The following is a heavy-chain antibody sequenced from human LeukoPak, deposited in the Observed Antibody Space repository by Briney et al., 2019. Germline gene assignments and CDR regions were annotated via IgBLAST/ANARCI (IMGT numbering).Heavy chain of an antibody. Sequence: PGGSLRLSCAASGFTFSSYSMSCVRQAPGKGLGWGSYISSSSSTIYYADSVKGRFTISRDNAKNSLYLQMNSLRDEDTAVYYCARGRQKLAYFDYWGQGTLVTVSS. D-gene: IGHD1-1*01. J-gene: IGHJ4*02. CDR1: GFTFSSYS. CDR2: ISSSSSTI. CDR3: ARGRQKLAYFDY. V-gene: IGHV3-48*02.